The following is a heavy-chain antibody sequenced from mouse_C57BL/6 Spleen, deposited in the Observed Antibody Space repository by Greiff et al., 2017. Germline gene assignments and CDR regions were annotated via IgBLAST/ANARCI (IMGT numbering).Heavy chain of an antibody. V-gene: IGHV1-18*01. CDR3: ARGDYYGSSSAMDY. Sequence: VQLQQSGPELVKPGASVEIPCKASGYTFTDYNMDWVKQSHGKSLEWIGDINPNNGGTIYNQKFKGKATLTVDKSSSTAYMELRSLTSEDTAVYYCARGDYYGSSSAMDYWGQGTSVTVSS. D-gene: IGHD1-1*01. CDR1: GYTFTDYN. CDR2: INPNNGGT. J-gene: IGHJ4*01.